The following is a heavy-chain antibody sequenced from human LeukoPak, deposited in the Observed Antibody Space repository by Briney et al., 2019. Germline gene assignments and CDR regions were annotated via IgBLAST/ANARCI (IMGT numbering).Heavy chain of an antibody. D-gene: IGHD6-25*01. CDR1: GGSISSYY. CDR3: AARAKNAAALDY. Sequence: SETLSLTCTVSGGSISSYYWNWIRQPAGKGLEWIGRIYTRGSTNYNPSLTSRVTMSVDTSKNQFSLKLSSVTAADTAVYYCAARAKNAAALDYWGQGTLVTVSS. CDR2: IYTRGST. V-gene: IGHV4-4*07. J-gene: IGHJ4*02.